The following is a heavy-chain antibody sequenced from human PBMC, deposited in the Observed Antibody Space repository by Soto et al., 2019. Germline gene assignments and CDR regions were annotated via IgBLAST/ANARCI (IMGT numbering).Heavy chain of an antibody. CDR1: GGSFRGYY. Sequence: SETLSRTCAVYGGSFRGYYWGWFRQPPGKGLEWSGEVKHSGNINYNPSLKTRLTVSVDTSKNQFSLKLSSMTAADTAMYYCARGSHFDFSSGYADSFDVWGQGTMVTVSS. D-gene: IGHD3-3*01. CDR2: VKHSGNI. V-gene: IGHV4-34*01. CDR3: ARGSHFDFSSGYADSFDV. J-gene: IGHJ3*01.